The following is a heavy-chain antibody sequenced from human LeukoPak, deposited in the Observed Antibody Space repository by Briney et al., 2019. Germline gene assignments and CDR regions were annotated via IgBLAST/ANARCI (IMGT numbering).Heavy chain of an antibody. CDR3: ARGDGSGRQQLEGGFDY. V-gene: IGHV3-30*04. CDR1: GFTFSSYA. Sequence: GSLRLSCAASGFTFSSYAMHWVRQAPGKGLEWVAVISYDGSNKYYADSVKGRFTISRDNSKNTLYLQMNSLRAEDTAVYYCARGDGSGRQQLEGGFDYRGQGTLVTVSS. J-gene: IGHJ4*02. CDR2: ISYDGSNK. D-gene: IGHD6-13*01.